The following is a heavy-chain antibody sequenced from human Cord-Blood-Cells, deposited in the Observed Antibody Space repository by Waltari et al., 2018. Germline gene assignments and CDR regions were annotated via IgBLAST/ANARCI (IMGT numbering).Heavy chain of an antibody. J-gene: IGHJ4*02. CDR1: GFTFSSYW. D-gene: IGHD3-3*01. Sequence: EVQLVESGGGLVQPGGSLRLSCAASGFTFSSYWMSWVRQAPGKGLEWVANIKQDGSEKYYVDSVKGRFTISRDNAKNSLYLQMNSLRAEDTAVYYCARRITIFGVVITPPDYWGQGTLVTVSS. CDR2: IKQDGSEK. CDR3: ARRITIFGVVITPPDY. V-gene: IGHV3-7*01.